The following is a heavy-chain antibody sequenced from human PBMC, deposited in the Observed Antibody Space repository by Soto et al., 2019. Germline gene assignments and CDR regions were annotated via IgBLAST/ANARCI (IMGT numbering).Heavy chain of an antibody. J-gene: IGHJ4*02. D-gene: IGHD3-22*01. CDR3: ARVADSSGYPAHLDY. CDR2: IYYSGST. Sequence: QVQLQESGPGLVKPSQTLSLTCTVSGGSISSGGYYWSWIRQHPGKGLEWIGYIYYSGSTHYNPSLKARVTTSVDTSKTQFSLTLSSVTAADTAVYYCARVADSSGYPAHLDYWGQGTLVTVSS. V-gene: IGHV4-31*03. CDR1: GGSISSGGYY.